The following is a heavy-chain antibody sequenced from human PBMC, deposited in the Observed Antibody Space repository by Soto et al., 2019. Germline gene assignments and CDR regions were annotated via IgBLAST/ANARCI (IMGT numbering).Heavy chain of an antibody. CDR3: ASALAVPQSV. CDR1: GGSFSGYY. V-gene: IGHV4-34*01. J-gene: IGHJ1*01. D-gene: IGHD2-2*01. CDR2: INHSGST. Sequence: SETLSLTCAVYGGSFSGYYWSWSRQPPGKGLEWIGEINHSGSTNYNPSLKSRVTISVDPSKNQFSLKLSSVTAADTAVYYCASALAVPQSVWGQGTLVTVSS.